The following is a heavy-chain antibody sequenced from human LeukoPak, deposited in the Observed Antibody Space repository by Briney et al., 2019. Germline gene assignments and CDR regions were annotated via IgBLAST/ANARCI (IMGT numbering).Heavy chain of an antibody. Sequence: QPGGSLRPSCAASGFTFSSYAMHWVRQAPGKGLEWVAVISYDGSNKYYADSVKGRFTISRDNSKNTLYLQMNSLRAEDTAVYYCAREGWEERLLDYWGQGTLVTVSS. V-gene: IGHV3-30*04. J-gene: IGHJ4*02. CDR3: AREGWEERLLDY. CDR2: ISYDGSNK. D-gene: IGHD5-18*01. CDR1: GFTFSSYA.